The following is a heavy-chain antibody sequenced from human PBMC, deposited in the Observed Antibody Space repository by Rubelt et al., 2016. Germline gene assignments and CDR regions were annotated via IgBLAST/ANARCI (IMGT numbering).Heavy chain of an antibody. D-gene: IGHD3-10*01. CDR1: GLSFSSYS. J-gene: IGHJ4*02. V-gene: IGHV3-21*02. CDR2: ISTTSTCI. Sequence: EVQLVESGGGLVKPGGSLRLSCAASGLSFSSYSMNWVRQAPGKGLEWVSSISTTSTCIYYTDSVKGRFTISRDNAKNSLYLQMNSRRDVDTAVYYCARYGSGRNYVDPFDYWGQGTMVTVSS. CDR3: ARYGSGRNYVDPFDY.